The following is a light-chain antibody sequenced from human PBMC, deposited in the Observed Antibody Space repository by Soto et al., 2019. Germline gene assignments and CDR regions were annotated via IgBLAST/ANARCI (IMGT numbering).Light chain of an antibody. CDR3: QQRSNWPPALT. J-gene: IGKJ4*01. Sequence: EIVLTQSPATLSLSPGERATLSCRASQSVSSYLAWYQQKPDQAPRLLIYDAYNRATGIPARFSGSGSGTDFTLTISSLEPEDFAVYYCQQRSNWPPALTFGGGTKVEIK. CDR2: DAY. CDR1: QSVSSY. V-gene: IGKV3-11*01.